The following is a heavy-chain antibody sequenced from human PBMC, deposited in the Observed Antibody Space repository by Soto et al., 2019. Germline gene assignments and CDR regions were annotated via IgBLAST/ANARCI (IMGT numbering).Heavy chain of an antibody. J-gene: IGHJ4*02. D-gene: IGHD3-22*01. V-gene: IGHV3-74*01. CDR3: ARDPEGDYYDSHDTTYDY. Sequence: EVQLVESGGGLVQPGGSLRLSCAASGFTFSSHWMHWVRQAPGKGLVWVSRINSDGSSTSYADSVKGRFTISRDNAKNTLYLQMNSLRAEDTAVYYCARDPEGDYYDSHDTTYDYWGQGTLVTVSS. CDR1: GFTFSSHW. CDR2: INSDGSST.